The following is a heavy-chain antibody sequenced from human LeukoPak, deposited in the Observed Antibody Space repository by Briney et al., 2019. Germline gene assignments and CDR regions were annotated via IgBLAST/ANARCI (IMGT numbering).Heavy chain of an antibody. V-gene: IGHV3-23*01. CDR3: AKVLTSWYFDL. J-gene: IGHJ2*01. Sequence: GGSLRLAGTTTGFTFSSYAMSGVRQALRRGLKWVSAISGSGGNTYYADSVKGRFTISRDNSKNTLYLQMNSLRAEDTALYYCAKVLTSWYFDLWGRGTLVTVSS. CDR2: ISGSGGNT. CDR1: GFTFSSYA.